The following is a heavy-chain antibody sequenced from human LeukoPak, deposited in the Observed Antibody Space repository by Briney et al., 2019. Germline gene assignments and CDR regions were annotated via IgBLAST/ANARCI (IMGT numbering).Heavy chain of an antibody. V-gene: IGHV4-39*07. J-gene: IGHJ5*02. CDR2: FHYSGST. D-gene: IGHD6-19*01. CDR3: ARTGDSSAWFNWFDP. Sequence: PSETLSLTCTVSGGSITSTSHYWGWIRQPPGKDLEWIGSFHYSGSTSYNPSLRSRVTISVDTSKNQFSLKLSSVTAADTAIYYCARTGDSSAWFNWFDPWGQGTLVTVSS. CDR1: GGSITSTSHY.